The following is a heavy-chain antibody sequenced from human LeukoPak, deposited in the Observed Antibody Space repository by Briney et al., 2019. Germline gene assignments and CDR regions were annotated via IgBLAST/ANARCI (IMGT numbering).Heavy chain of an antibody. CDR2: ISGSGGST. D-gene: IGHD6-13*01. V-gene: IGHV3-23*01. Sequence: SCKASGGTFSSYAMSWVRQAPGKGLEWVSAISGSGGSTYYADSVKGRFTISRDNSKNTLYLQMNSLRAEDTAVYYCAKAEFERSSSWYWAHGYWGQGTLVTVSS. CDR1: GGTFSSYA. J-gene: IGHJ4*02. CDR3: AKAEFERSSSWYWAHGY.